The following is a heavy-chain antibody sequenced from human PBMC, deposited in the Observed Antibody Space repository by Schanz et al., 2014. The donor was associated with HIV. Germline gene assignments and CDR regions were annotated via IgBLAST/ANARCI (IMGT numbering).Heavy chain of an antibody. CDR3: YGDESGY. D-gene: IGHD4-17*01. Sequence: QVQLVESGGGVVQPGTSLRLSCAASGFSFSDTYMTWIRQAPGKGLEWVSYISGSGNTIYYADSVKGRFTISRDNAKNSLSLQMNSLRAEDTSVYYCYGDESGYCGHGTLVTVSS. J-gene: IGHJ4*01. CDR2: ISGSGNTI. CDR1: GFSFSDTY. V-gene: IGHV3-11*04.